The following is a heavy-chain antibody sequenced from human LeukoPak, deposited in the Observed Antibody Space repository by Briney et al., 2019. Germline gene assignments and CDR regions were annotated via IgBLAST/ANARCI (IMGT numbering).Heavy chain of an antibody. CDR2: IYHSGST. D-gene: IGHD1-14*01. J-gene: IGHJ4*02. V-gene: IGHV4-38-2*01. CDR1: AYSISSGYY. CDR3: ARTSRKQGYYFDY. Sequence: SETLSLTCAVSAYSISSGYYWGWIRQPPGKGLEWIGSIYHSGSTYYNPSLKRRATISVDTSKNQFSLKLSSVTAADTAVYYCARTSRKQGYYFDYWGQGTLDTVSS.